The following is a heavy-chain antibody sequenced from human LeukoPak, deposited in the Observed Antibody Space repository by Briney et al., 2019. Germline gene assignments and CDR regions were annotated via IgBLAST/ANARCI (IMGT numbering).Heavy chain of an antibody. Sequence: SETLSLTCSVSRGSISTFYWSWIRQPAGKGLEWIGRIFTSGNSNYNPSLKSRVTMSVDTSKNQFSLKVTSVTAADTAVYYCARESYGSGSYYFDYWGQGTLVTVSS. CDR1: RGSISTFY. J-gene: IGHJ4*02. CDR3: ARESYGSGSYYFDY. CDR2: IFTSGNS. V-gene: IGHV4-4*07. D-gene: IGHD3-10*01.